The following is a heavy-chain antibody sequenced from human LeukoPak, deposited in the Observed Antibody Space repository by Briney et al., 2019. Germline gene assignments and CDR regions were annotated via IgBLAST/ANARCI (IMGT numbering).Heavy chain of an antibody. J-gene: IGHJ4*02. CDR2: IIPILGIA. CDR1: GGTFSSYA. Sequence: ASVKVSCKASGGTFSSYAISWVRQAPGRGLEWVGRIIPILGIANYAQKFQGRVTITADKSTSTAYMELSSLRSEDTAVYYCARAWGDGYNEGDLGYWGQGTLVTVSS. V-gene: IGHV1-69*04. CDR3: ARAWGDGYNEGDLGY. D-gene: IGHD5-12*01.